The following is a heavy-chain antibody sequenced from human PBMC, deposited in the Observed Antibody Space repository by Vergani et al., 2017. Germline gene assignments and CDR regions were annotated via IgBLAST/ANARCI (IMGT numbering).Heavy chain of an antibody. V-gene: IGHV4-39*01. Sequence: QLQLQESGSGLVKPSETLSLTCPVSGGSISSSSYYWGWFRQPPGKGLEWIGSIYYSGSTYYNPSRKSRVTISVDTSKNQFSLKLSSVTAADTAVYYCARLDQQLVLFDYWGQGTLVTVSS. J-gene: IGHJ4*02. CDR3: ARLDQQLVLFDY. CDR1: GGSISSSSYY. D-gene: IGHD6-13*01. CDR2: IYYSGST.